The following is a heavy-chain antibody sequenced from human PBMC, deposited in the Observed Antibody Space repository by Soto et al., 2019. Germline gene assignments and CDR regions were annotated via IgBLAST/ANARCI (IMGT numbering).Heavy chain of an antibody. CDR2: ISSNSACI. CDR1: GFTFSSYW. D-gene: IGHD6-13*01. CDR3: TRDASRDSSARGWFDP. J-gene: IGHJ5*02. V-gene: IGHV3-21*01. Sequence: PGGSLRLSCAASGFTFSSYWTSWVRQAPGKGLEWVSTISSNSACIYYTDALRGRFTISRDNAKNSLHLQMNSLRAEDTAVYYCTRDASRDSSARGWFDPWGPGTLVTVSS.